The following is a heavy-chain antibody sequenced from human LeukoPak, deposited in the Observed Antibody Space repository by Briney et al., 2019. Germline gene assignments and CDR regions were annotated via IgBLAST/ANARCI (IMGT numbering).Heavy chain of an antibody. V-gene: IGHV3-66*01. D-gene: IGHD3-16*02. CDR2: IYSGGST. J-gene: IGHJ4*02. CDR3: AKLMITFGELSLGDY. Sequence: GGSLRLSCAASGFTVSSNYMSWVRQAPGKGLEWVSVIYSGGSTYCADSVKGRFTISRDNSKNTLYLQMNSLRAEDTAVYYCAKLMITFGELSLGDYWGQGTLVTVSS. CDR1: GFTVSSNY.